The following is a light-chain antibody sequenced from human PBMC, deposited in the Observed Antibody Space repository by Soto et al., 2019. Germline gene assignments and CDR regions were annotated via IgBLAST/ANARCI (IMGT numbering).Light chain of an antibody. J-gene: IGLJ2*01. CDR2: EDG. CDR1: NIEIKS. CDR3: QVWDTTNPVI. V-gene: IGLV3-21*02. Sequence: SYELTQPPSVSVAPGQTARITCGGNNIEIKSVHGYQQKPGQAPVLVVYEDGDRTTGIPERFSGSKSGNTATLTTSRVEAGDEADYYCQVWDTTNPVIFGGGTKLTVL.